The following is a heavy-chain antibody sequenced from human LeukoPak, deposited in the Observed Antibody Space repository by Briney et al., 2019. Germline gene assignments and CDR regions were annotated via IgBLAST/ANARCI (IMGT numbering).Heavy chain of an antibody. CDR1: GFTFSSYG. D-gene: IGHD3-3*01. CDR2: IWYDGSNK. V-gene: IGHV3-33*06. J-gene: IGHJ4*02. Sequence: PGGSLRLSCAASGFTFSSYGMHWVRQAPGKGLEWVAVIWYDGSNKYYADSVKGRFTISRDNSKNTLYLQMNSLRAEDTAVYYCAKAPLFDFWSGYYGNYFDYWGQGTLVTVSS. CDR3: AKAPLFDFWSGYYGNYFDY.